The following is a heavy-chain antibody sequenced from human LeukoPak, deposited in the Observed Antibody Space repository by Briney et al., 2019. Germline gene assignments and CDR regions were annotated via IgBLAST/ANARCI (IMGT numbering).Heavy chain of an antibody. V-gene: IGHV3-15*01. D-gene: IGHD6-13*01. CDR3: ARGVRGSSWLSFDY. CDR1: GFTFSNAW. J-gene: IGHJ4*02. CDR2: IKSKADGGTT. Sequence: GGSLRLSCAASGFTFSNAWMSWVRQAPGKGLEWVGRIKSKADGGTTDYAAPVKGRFTISRDDSKNTLYLQMNSLRAEDTAIYYCARGVRGSSWLSFDYWGQGTLVTVSS.